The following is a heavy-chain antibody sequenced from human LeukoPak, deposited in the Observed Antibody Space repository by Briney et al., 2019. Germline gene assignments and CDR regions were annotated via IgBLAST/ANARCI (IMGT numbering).Heavy chain of an antibody. D-gene: IGHD2-15*01. CDR1: GGSISSGNYY. V-gene: IGHV4-61*02. J-gene: IGHJ4*02. CDR3: ARLRPPTSDCNSGTCYCDY. Sequence: PSETLSLTCTVSGGSISSGNYYWSWIRQPAGKGLEWIGRIYTSGSTTYNPSLKSRVTMSVDTSKNQFSLKLNSVTAADTAVYYCARLRPPTSDCNSGTCYCDYWGQGTLVTVSS. CDR2: IYTSGST.